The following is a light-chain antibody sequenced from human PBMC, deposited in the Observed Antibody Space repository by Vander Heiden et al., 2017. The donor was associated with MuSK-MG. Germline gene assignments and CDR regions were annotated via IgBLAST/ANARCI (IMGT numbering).Light chain of an antibody. CDR1: SSDIGGYNY. J-gene: IGLJ2*01. Sequence: QSALTQPASVSGSPGQSITLSCTGTSSDIGGYNYVSWYQQHPGKPHNLLIYDVSNRTAGVSNRFSGSKAGNTASLTISGRQEEDEADYYCSSYTKSNSVIFGGGTKLTV. V-gene: IGLV2-14*03. CDR3: SSYTKSNSVI. CDR2: DVS.